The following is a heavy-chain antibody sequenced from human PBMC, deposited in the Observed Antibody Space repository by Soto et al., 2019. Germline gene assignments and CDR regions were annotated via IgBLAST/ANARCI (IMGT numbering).Heavy chain of an antibody. J-gene: IGHJ4*02. V-gene: IGHV1-3*05. CDR2: INVGKGHT. Sequence: QVQLVQSGTEEKKPGASVKISCKASGYTFSDYTMHWVRQAPGQKFEWMGWINVGKGHTKYSQNFQGRVTITRVTSASTAYMELSSLSSEDTAVYYCVKDHPSLSIWGQGTLVSVSS. CDR1: GYTFSDYT. CDR3: VKDHPSLSI. D-gene: IGHD6-6*01.